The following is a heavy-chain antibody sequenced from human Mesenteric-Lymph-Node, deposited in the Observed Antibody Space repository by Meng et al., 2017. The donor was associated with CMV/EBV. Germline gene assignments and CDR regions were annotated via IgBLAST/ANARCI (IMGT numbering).Heavy chain of an antibody. J-gene: IGHJ3*02. Sequence: SETLSLTCAVYVGSFSDYYWSCIRQPPGKGLEWIGERNHSGTANYNPSPKSRVTISADTSKNQLSLKLTSMTAADTAVYYFAGYGVTFWSAPDDFDIWGQGTMVTVSS. CDR3: AGYGVTFWSAPDDFDI. D-gene: IGHD3-3*01. V-gene: IGHV4-34*01. CDR1: VGSFSDYY. CDR2: RNHSGTA.